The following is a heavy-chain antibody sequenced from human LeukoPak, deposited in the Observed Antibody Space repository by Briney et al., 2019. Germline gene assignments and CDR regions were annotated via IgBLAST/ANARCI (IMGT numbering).Heavy chain of an antibody. CDR1: GGSISSSSYY. J-gene: IGHJ5*02. V-gene: IGHV4-39*01. Sequence: SETLSLTCTVSGGSISSSSYYWGWIRQPPGKGLEWIGSIYYSGSTYYNPSLKSRVTISVDTSKNQFSLKLSSVTAADTAVYYCARNSLPSALKGYFDPWGQGTLVTVSS. CDR2: IYYSGST. CDR3: ARNSLPSALKGYFDP. D-gene: IGHD2-2*01.